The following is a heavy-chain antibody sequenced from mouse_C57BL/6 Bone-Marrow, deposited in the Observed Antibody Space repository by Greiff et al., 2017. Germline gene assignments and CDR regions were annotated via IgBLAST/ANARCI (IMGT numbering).Heavy chain of an antibody. J-gene: IGHJ4*01. CDR2: ISDGGSYT. CDR1: GFTFSSYA. Sequence: EVHLVESGGGLVKPGGSLKLSCAASGFTFSSYAMSWVRQTPEKRLEWVATISDGGSYTYYPDNVKGRFTIARDNAKNNLYLQMSHLKSEDTAMYYCASPGAYAMDYWGQGTSVTVSS. V-gene: IGHV5-4*01. CDR3: ASPGAYAMDY. D-gene: IGHD4-1*01.